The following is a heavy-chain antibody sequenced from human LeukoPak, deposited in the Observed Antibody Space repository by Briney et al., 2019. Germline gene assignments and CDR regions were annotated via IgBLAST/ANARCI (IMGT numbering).Heavy chain of an antibody. CDR3: ARGVDSAIDW. Sequence: PGGSLRLSCAASGFTFSSYWMNWVRQAPGKGLEWVANINGDGRDKYYVGSVRGRFTISRDNADNALYLQMNSLRDDDTALYYCARGVDSAIDWWGQGTLVTVSS. CDR2: INGDGRDK. V-gene: IGHV3-7*01. J-gene: IGHJ4*02. CDR1: GFTFSSYW. D-gene: IGHD3-9*01.